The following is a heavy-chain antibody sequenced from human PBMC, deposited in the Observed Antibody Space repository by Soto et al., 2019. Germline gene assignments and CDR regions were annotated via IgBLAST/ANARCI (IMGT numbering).Heavy chain of an antibody. J-gene: IGHJ3*02. CDR1: GGSFSGYY. CDR3: ARRSITTVRGVISAFDI. D-gene: IGHD3-10*01. V-gene: IGHV4-34*01. Sequence: QVQLQQWGAGLLKPSETLSLTCAVYGGSFSGYYWSWIRQPPGKGLEWIGEINHSGSTNYNPSLKSRVTISVDTSKNQFSLKLSSVTAADTAVYYCARRSITTVRGVISAFDIWGQGTMVTVSS. CDR2: INHSGST.